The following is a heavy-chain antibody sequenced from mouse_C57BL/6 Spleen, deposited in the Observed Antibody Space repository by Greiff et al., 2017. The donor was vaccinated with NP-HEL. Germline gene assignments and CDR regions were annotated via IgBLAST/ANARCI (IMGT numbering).Heavy chain of an antibody. Sequence: QVQLQQPGAELVKPGASVKLSCKASGYTFTSYWMHWVKPRPGQGLEWIGMIHPNSGSTNYNEKFKSKATLTVDKSSSTAYMQLSSLTSEDSAVYYCARTTAQALLFDYWGQGTTLTVSS. D-gene: IGHD3-2*02. J-gene: IGHJ2*01. CDR1: GYTFTSYW. V-gene: IGHV1-64*01. CDR2: IHPNSGST. CDR3: ARTTAQALLFDY.